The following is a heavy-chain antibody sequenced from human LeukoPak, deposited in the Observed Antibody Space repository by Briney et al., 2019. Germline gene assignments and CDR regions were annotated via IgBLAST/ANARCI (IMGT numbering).Heavy chain of an antibody. CDR2: IKQDGSEK. D-gene: IGHD3-10*01. CDR1: GFTFSSYW. Sequence: GGSLRLSCAASGFTFSSYWMSWVRQAPGKGLEWVANIKQDGSEKYYVDSVKGRFTISRDNAKDLLYLQMNSLRAEDTAVYYCARPLFYSGSGNYPHWFDPWGQGALVTVSS. CDR3: ARPLFYSGSGNYPHWFDP. J-gene: IGHJ5*02. V-gene: IGHV3-7*01.